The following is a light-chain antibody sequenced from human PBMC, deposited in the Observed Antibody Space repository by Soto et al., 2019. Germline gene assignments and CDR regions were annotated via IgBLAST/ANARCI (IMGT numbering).Light chain of an antibody. J-gene: IGKJ1*01. V-gene: IGKV1-5*03. CDR1: QSISSW. CDR2: KAS. Sequence: DIQMTQSPSTLSASVGDRVTITFRASQSISSWLAWYQRKPGKAPKLLIYKASSLESGVPSRFSGSGSGTEFTLTISSLQPDDFATYYCQQYNSYSRTFGQGTKVDIK. CDR3: QQYNSYSRT.